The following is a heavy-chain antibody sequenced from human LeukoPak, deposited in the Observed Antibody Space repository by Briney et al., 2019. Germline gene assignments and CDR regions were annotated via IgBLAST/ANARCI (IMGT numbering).Heavy chain of an antibody. V-gene: IGHV3-64D*08. D-gene: IGHD4/OR15-4a*01. Sequence: GGSLRLSCSASGFTFSRYPMHWVRQAPGKGLEFVSGINTNGVSTDYADSVKGRFTISRDNSKNTLYLQMSSLRPEDTAVYYCVKWDYGLYVDHWGQGTLVTVSS. CDR3: VKWDYGLYVDH. J-gene: IGHJ4*02. CDR2: INTNGVST. CDR1: GFTFSRYP.